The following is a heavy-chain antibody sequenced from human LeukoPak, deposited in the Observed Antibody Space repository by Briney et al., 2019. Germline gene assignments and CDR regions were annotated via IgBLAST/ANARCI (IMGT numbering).Heavy chain of an antibody. J-gene: IGHJ4*02. CDR2: IYYSGST. D-gene: IGHD6-13*01. CDR3: ARAVAAAGFFDY. V-gene: IGHV4-59*01. Sequence: PSETLSLTCTVSGGSISSYYWSWIRQPPGKGLEWIGYIYYSGSTNYNPSLKSRVTISVDTSKNQFSLKLGSVTAADTAVYYCARAVAAAGFFDYWGQGTLVTVSS. CDR1: GGSISSYY.